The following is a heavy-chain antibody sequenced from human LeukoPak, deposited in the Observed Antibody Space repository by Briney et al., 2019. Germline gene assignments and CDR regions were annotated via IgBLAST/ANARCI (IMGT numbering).Heavy chain of an antibody. CDR3: ATQRVTMVRGVILFDY. Sequence: ASVTVSCKVSGYTLTELSMHWVRQAPGKGLEWMGGFDPEDGETIYAQKFLGRVTMTEDTSTDTAYMELSSLRSEDTAVYYCATQRVTMVRGVILFDYWGQGTLVTVSS. CDR2: FDPEDGET. D-gene: IGHD3-10*01. V-gene: IGHV1-24*01. J-gene: IGHJ4*02. CDR1: GYTLTELS.